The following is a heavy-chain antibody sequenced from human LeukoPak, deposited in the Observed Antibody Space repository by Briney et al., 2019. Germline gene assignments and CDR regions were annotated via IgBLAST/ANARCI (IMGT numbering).Heavy chain of an antibody. Sequence: PGGSLRLSCAASGFTFSSYAMSWVRQAPGKGLEWVSAISGSGGSTYYADSVKGRFTVSRDNSKNTLYLQMNSLRAEDTAVYYCAKDQLERRGPFDYWGQGTLVTVSS. D-gene: IGHD1-1*01. V-gene: IGHV3-23*01. CDR1: GFTFSSYA. CDR3: AKDQLERRGPFDY. J-gene: IGHJ4*02. CDR2: ISGSGGST.